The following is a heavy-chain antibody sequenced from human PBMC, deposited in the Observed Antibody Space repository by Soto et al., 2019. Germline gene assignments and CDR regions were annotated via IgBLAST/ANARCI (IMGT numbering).Heavy chain of an antibody. D-gene: IGHD3-10*01. CDR2: IIPIFGTA. J-gene: IGHJ5*02. CDR1: GGTFSSYA. CDR3: ARGPRTYYYGSEPRGRFAP. Sequence: ASVKVSCKASGGTFSSYAISWVRQAPGQGLEWMGGIIPIFGTADYAQKFQGRVTITADESTSTAYMELSSLRSEDTAVYYCARGPRTYYYGSEPRGRFAPWGQGNLVTVSS. V-gene: IGHV1-69*13.